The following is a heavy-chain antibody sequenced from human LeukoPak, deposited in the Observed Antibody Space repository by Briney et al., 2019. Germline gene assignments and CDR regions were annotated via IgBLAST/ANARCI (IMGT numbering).Heavy chain of an antibody. CDR1: GFTFSSYW. Sequence: PGGSLRLSCAASGFTFSSYWMHWVRQAPGKGLEWVSVVYSDGGAKYADSVKDRFNISRDNSKNMLYLEMNSLRVEDTAVYYCARDRGFGGPQGDNWFDPWGQGTLVTVSS. D-gene: IGHD3-16*01. CDR2: VYSDGGA. CDR3: ARDRGFGGPQGDNWFDP. J-gene: IGHJ5*02. V-gene: IGHV3-53*01.